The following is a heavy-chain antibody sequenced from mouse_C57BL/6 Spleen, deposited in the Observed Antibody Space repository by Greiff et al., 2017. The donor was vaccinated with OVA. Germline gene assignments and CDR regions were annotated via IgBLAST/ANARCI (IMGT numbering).Heavy chain of an antibody. Sequence: EVKVVESGEGLVKPGGSLKLSCAASGFTFSSYAMSWVRQTPEKRLEWVAYISSGGDYIYYADTVKGRFTISRDNARNTLYLQMSSLKSEDTAMYYCTREGITTGAFDYWGQGTTLTVSS. CDR2: ISSGGDYI. D-gene: IGHD2-4*01. J-gene: IGHJ2*01. CDR3: TREGITTGAFDY. CDR1: GFTFSSYA. V-gene: IGHV5-9-1*02.